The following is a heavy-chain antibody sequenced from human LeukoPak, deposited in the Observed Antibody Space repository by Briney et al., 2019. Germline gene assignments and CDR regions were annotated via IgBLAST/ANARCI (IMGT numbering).Heavy chain of an antibody. CDR1: GFIFSDYY. J-gene: IGHJ4*02. CDR2: ISYDGSNQ. D-gene: IGHD5-24*01. CDR3: AKEAEGRDGYNFDY. Sequence: GGSLRLSCAASGFIFSDYYMSWVRQPRGKGLEWVALISYDGSNQYYADSVKGRFTVSRDNSKNTLYVQMNSLRAEDTAVYYCAKEAEGRDGYNFDYWGQGTLVTVSS. V-gene: IGHV3-30*18.